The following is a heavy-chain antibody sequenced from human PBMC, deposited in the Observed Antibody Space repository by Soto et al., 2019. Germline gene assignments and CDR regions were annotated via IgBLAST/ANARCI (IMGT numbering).Heavy chain of an antibody. D-gene: IGHD4-17*01. J-gene: IGHJ6*03. Sequence: VQLVESGGGLVKPGGSLRLSCAASGFTFSSYSMNWVRQAPGKGLEWVSSISSSSSYIYYADSVKGRFTISRDNAKNSLYLQMNSLRAEDTAVYYCAREDMTTVSQNQYYYYYYMDVWGKGTTVTVSS. CDR1: GFTFSSYS. CDR2: ISSSSSYI. V-gene: IGHV3-21*01. CDR3: AREDMTTVSQNQYYYYYYMDV.